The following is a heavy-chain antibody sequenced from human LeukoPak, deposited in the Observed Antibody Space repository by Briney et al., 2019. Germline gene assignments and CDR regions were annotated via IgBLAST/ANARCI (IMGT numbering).Heavy chain of an antibody. J-gene: IGHJ3*02. CDR1: GVTFSSYA. V-gene: IGHV3-23*01. CDR2: ISASGVST. D-gene: IGHD5-18*01. Sequence: GGSLRLSCAASGVTFSSYAMSWVRQAPGTGLEWVSTISASGVSTYYADSAKGRFTISRDNSKNTLYLLMNGLRAEDTAVYYCAKVGRYSYAHDAFDIWGQGTMVTVSS. CDR3: AKVGRYSYAHDAFDI.